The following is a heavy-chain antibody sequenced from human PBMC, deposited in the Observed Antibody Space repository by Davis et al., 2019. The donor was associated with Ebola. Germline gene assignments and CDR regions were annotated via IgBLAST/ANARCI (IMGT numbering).Heavy chain of an antibody. CDR2: INHSGST. J-gene: IGHJ4*02. CDR3: ARGKGLLWFGEPRL. CDR1: GGSFSGYY. D-gene: IGHD3-10*01. V-gene: IGHV4-34*01. Sequence: PSETLSLTCAVYGGSFSGYYWSWIRQPPGKGLEWIGEINHSGSTNYNPSLKSRVTISVDTSKNQFSLKLSSVTAADTAVYYCARGKGLLWFGEPRLRGQGTLVTVSS.